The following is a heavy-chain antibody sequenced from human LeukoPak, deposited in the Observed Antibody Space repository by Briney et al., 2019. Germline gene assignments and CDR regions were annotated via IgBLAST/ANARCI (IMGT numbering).Heavy chain of an antibody. V-gene: IGHV3-66*01. Sequence: GGSLRLSCAASGFTVSSNYMSWVRQAPGKGLEWVSVIYSGGSTYHADSVKGRFTISRDNSKNTLYLQMNSLRAEDTAVYYCAREKVIAVAGKNYYYGMDVWGQGTTVTVSS. D-gene: IGHD6-19*01. CDR2: IYSGGST. CDR3: AREKVIAVAGKNYYYGMDV. CDR1: GFTVSSNY. J-gene: IGHJ6*02.